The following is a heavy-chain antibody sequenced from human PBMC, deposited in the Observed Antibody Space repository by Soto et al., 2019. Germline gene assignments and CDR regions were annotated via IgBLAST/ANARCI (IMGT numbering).Heavy chain of an antibody. CDR2: TYYRSKWYN. Sequence: SQTLSLTCAISGDSVSSNSAAWNWIRRSPSRGLEWLGRTYYRSKWYNDYAVSVKSRITINPDTSKNQFSLQLNSVTPEDTAVYYCARDTGCSGGSCYLYFDYWGQGTLVTVSS. J-gene: IGHJ4*02. V-gene: IGHV6-1*01. D-gene: IGHD2-15*01. CDR3: ARDTGCSGGSCYLYFDY. CDR1: GDSVSSNSAA.